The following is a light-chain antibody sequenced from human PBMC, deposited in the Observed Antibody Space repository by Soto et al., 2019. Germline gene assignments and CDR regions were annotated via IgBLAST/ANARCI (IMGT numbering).Light chain of an antibody. CDR3: KTWGTGIHIHVV. V-gene: IGLV4-69*01. CDR1: SGHSSYA. J-gene: IGLJ2*01. CDR2: LNSDGSH. Sequence: QLVLTQSPSASASLGASVKLTCTLSSGHSSYAIAWHQQQPEKGPRYLMKLNSDGSHSKGDGIPDRFSGSSSGAERYLTISSLQSEDEADYYCKTWGTGIHIHVVFGGGTKLTVL.